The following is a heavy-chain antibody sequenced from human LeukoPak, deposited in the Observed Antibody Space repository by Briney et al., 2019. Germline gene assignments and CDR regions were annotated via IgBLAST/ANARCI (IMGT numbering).Heavy chain of an antibody. D-gene: IGHD6-19*01. CDR3: AKHQNQQWLVPYYYYYGMDV. Sequence: GGSLRLSCAASGFTFSSYAMSWVRQAPGKGLEWVSATSGSGGSTYYADSVKGRFTISRDNSKNTLYLQMNSLRAEDTAVYYCAKHQNQQWLVPYYYYYGMDVWGQGTTVTVSS. V-gene: IGHV3-23*01. J-gene: IGHJ6*02. CDR1: GFTFSSYA. CDR2: TSGSGGST.